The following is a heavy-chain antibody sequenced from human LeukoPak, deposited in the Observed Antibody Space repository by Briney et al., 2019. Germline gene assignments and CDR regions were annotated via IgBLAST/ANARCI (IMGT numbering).Heavy chain of an antibody. D-gene: IGHD2-2*02. J-gene: IGHJ4*02. CDR3: AKGQYQLLYCFDY. CDR1: GFTFSSYA. CDR2: ISGSGGST. V-gene: IGHV3-23*01. Sequence: GGSLRLSCAASGFTFSSYAMSWVRQAPGKGLEWVSAISGSGGSTYYADSVKGRFTISRDNSKNTLYLQMNSLRAENTAVYYCAKGQYQLLYCFDYWGQGTLVTVSS.